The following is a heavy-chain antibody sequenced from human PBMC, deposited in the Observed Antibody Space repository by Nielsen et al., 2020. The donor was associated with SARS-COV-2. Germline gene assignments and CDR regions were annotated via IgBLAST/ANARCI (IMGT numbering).Heavy chain of an antibody. D-gene: IGHD4-23*01. Sequence: GESLKISCAASGFTFSDYYMSWIRQAPGKGLEWVSYISSSGSTIYYADSVKGRFTISRDNAKNSLYLQMNSLRAEDTAVYYCAKGARWSPPDYWGQGTLVTVSS. V-gene: IGHV3-11*01. CDR2: ISSSGSTI. J-gene: IGHJ4*02. CDR3: AKGARWSPPDY. CDR1: GFTFSDYY.